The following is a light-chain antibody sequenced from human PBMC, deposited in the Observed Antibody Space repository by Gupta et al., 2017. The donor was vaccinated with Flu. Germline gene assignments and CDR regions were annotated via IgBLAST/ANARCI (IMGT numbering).Light chain of an antibody. CDR3: QHYSNWPPGWT. Sequence: SANLSCRASQNIGVNLSLFQQKPGQVPRLLISGASTRATGIPARFSGNGFGTEFSFTISSLQSEDLAVYYCQHYSNWPPGWTFGQGTKVEIK. J-gene: IGKJ1*01. CDR2: GAS. V-gene: IGKV3-15*01. CDR1: QNIGVN.